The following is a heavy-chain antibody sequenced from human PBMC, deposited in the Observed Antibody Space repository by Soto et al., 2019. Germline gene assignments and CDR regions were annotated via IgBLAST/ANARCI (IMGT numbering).Heavy chain of an antibody. D-gene: IGHD3-3*01. CDR1: GGSFSGYY. CDR3: ARERFLEWSEYYYYGMDV. CDR2: INHSGST. J-gene: IGHJ6*02. V-gene: IGHV4-34*01. Sequence: SETLSLTCAVYGGSFSGYYWSWIRQPPGKGLEWIGEINHSGSTNYNPSLKSRVTISVDTSKNQFSLKLSSVTAADTAVYYCARERFLEWSEYYYYGMDVWGQGTTVTVSS.